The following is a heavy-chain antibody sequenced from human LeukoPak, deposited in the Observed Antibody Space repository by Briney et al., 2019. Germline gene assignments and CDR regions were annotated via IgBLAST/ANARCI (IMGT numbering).Heavy chain of an antibody. CDR2: IIPIFGTA. Sequence: SVKVSCKASGGTFSSYAISWVRQAPGQGLEWMGGIIPIFGTANYAQKFQGRVTITADESTSTAYMELSSLRSEDTAVYYCARASTRYSSSWYPPGYWGQGTLVTVSS. CDR3: ARASTRYSSSWYPPGY. V-gene: IGHV1-69*13. D-gene: IGHD6-13*01. J-gene: IGHJ4*02. CDR1: GGTFSSYA.